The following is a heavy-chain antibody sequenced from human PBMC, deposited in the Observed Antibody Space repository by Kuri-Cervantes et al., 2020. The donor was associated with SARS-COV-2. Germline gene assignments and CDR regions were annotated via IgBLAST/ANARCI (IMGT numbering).Heavy chain of an antibody. V-gene: IGHV3-23*01. J-gene: IGHJ3*02. CDR3: AKLSNWDDAFDI. D-gene: IGHD1-1*01. Sequence: GGSLRLSCAASGFTFSSYAMSWVRQAPGKGLEWVSAISGSGGSTYYADSVKGRFTISRDNSKNTLYLQMNSLRAGDTAVYYCAKLSNWDDAFDIWGQGTMVTVSS. CDR2: ISGSGGST. CDR1: GFTFSSYA.